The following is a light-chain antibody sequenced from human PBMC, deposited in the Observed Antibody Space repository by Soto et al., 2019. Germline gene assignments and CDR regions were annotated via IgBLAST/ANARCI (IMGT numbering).Light chain of an antibody. CDR2: TDN. CDR3: AAWDDSLNGLYV. CDR1: SSNIGINT. J-gene: IGLJ1*01. V-gene: IGLV1-44*01. Sequence: QSVLTQPPSASGTPGQRVTISCSGSSSNIGINTVNWYQQVPGTAPKLLIYTDNQRPSGVPDRFSGSKSGTSASLAISGLQSEDEADYYCAAWDDSLNGLYVVGTGTKVTVL.